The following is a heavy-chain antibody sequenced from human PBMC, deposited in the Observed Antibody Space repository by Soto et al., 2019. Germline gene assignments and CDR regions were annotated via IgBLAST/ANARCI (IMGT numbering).Heavy chain of an antibody. CDR3: AHSPPLRYFDWLPNFDY. D-gene: IGHD3-9*01. Sequence: SGPTLVNPTQTLTLTCTFSGFSLSTSGVGVGWIRQPPGKALEWLALIYWDDDKRYSPSLKSRLTITKDTSKNQVVLTMTNMDPVDTATYYCAHSPPLRYFDWLPNFDYWGQGTLVTVSS. J-gene: IGHJ4*02. V-gene: IGHV2-5*02. CDR1: GFSLSTSGVG. CDR2: IYWDDDK.